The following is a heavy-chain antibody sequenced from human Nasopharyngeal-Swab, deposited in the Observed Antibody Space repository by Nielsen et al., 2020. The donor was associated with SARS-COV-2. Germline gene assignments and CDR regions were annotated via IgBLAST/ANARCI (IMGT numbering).Heavy chain of an antibody. Sequence: GESLKISCAASGFNFSSYWMSWVSQAPGKGLEWVANIKQDGSEKYYVDSVKGRFTISRDNAKNSLYLQMNSLRAEDTAVYYCARDQADCSGGSCPYYYYGMDVWGQGTTVTVSS. CDR2: IKQDGSEK. CDR1: GFNFSSYW. J-gene: IGHJ6*02. V-gene: IGHV3-7*01. D-gene: IGHD2-15*01. CDR3: ARDQADCSGGSCPYYYYGMDV.